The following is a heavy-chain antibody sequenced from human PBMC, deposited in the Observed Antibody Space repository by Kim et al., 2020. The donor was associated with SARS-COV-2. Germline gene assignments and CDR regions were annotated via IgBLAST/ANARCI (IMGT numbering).Heavy chain of an antibody. Sequence: GGSLRLSCAASGFTFSSYGMHWVRQAPGKGLEWVAVISYDGSNKYYADSVKGRFTISRDNSKNTLYLQMNSLRAEDTAVYYCAKDSSGYSLDYWGQGTLVTVSS. V-gene: IGHV3-30*18. J-gene: IGHJ4*02. CDR2: ISYDGSNK. CDR1: GFTFSSYG. D-gene: IGHD3-22*01. CDR3: AKDSSGYSLDY.